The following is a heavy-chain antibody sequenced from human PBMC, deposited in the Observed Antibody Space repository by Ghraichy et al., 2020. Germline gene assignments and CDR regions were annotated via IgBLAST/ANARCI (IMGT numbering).Heavy chain of an antibody. CDR3: ARQHYDFWSGHDSYYFDY. CDR2: TYPGASDT. Sequence: ESLNISCQGSGYSFTSYWIGWVRQMPGKGLEWMGITYPGASDTRYSPSFQGQVTISADKSISTAYLQWSSLKASDTAIYYCARQHYDFWSGHDSYYFDYWGQGTLVTVSS. J-gene: IGHJ4*02. V-gene: IGHV5-51*01. D-gene: IGHD3-3*01. CDR1: GYSFTSYW.